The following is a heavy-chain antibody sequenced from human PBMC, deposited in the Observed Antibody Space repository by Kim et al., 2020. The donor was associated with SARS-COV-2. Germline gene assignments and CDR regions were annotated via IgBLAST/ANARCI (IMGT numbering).Heavy chain of an antibody. J-gene: IGHJ4*02. CDR1: GFPFSAYG. Sequence: GGSLRLSCAASGFPFSAYGMHWVRQAPGKGLEWVALIWYDGSNVYYSESVKGRFTVSRDNSKNTLYLQMNTLRDEDTAVYYCARDRVGSVTFYNLNFDYWGQGTLVTVSP. CDR2: IWYDGSNV. V-gene: IGHV3-33*01. D-gene: IGHD3-10*01. CDR3: ARDRVGSVTFYNLNFDY.